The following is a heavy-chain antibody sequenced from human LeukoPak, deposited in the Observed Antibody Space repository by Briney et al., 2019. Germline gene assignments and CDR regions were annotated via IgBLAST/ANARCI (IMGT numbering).Heavy chain of an antibody. D-gene: IGHD3-22*01. Sequence: ASVKVSCKASGYTFTGYYMHWVRQAPGQGLEWMGRINPNSGGTNYAQKFQGRVTMTRDTSISTAYMELSRLRSDDTAVYYCARDWVGRGYYYDSSGPRPGLVSNWGQGTLVTVSS. J-gene: IGHJ4*02. CDR2: INPNSGGT. V-gene: IGHV1-2*06. CDR3: ARDWVGRGYYYDSSGPRPGLVSN. CDR1: GYTFTGYY.